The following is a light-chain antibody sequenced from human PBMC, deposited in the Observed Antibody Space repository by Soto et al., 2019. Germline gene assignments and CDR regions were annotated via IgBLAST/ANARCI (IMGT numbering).Light chain of an antibody. CDR3: AAWDDSLNGVV. V-gene: IGLV1-44*01. CDR1: SSNIGSNT. J-gene: IGLJ2*01. CDR2: SNN. Sequence: QSVLTQPPSASWTPGQRVTISCSGSSSNIGSNTVNWYQQLPGTAPKLLIYSNNQRPSGVPDRFSDSKSGTSASLAISGLQSEDEADYYCAAWDDSLNGVVFGGGTKLTVL.